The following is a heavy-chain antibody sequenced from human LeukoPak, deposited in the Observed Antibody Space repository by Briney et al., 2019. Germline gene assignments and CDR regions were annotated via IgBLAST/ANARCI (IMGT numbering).Heavy chain of an antibody. J-gene: IGHJ3*02. V-gene: IGHV1-24*01. Sequence: GASVKVSCKVSGYTLTELSMHWVRQAPGKGLEWMGCFAPEDGETIYAQKFQGRVTMTEDTSTDTAYMELSSLRSEDTAVYYCATVPSPYDSSGYYLHAFDIWGQGTMVTVSS. CDR3: ATVPSPYDSSGYYLHAFDI. D-gene: IGHD3-22*01. CDR1: GYTLTELS. CDR2: FAPEDGET.